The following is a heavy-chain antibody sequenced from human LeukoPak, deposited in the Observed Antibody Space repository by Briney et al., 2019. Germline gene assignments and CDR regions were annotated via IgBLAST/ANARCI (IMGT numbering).Heavy chain of an antibody. CDR2: ISFDGSNI. J-gene: IGHJ4*02. D-gene: IGHD3-22*01. V-gene: IGHV3-30-3*01. CDR3: ARQYYDSDGFSLFDY. Sequence: GRSLRLSCAGSGLTFNIYGMDWARQAPREGLEWVAFISFDGSNIYYADSVKGRFTISRDNSKNTLYLQMSSLRPEDTAVFYCARQYYDSDGFSLFDYWGQGTLVTVSS. CDR1: GLTFNIYG.